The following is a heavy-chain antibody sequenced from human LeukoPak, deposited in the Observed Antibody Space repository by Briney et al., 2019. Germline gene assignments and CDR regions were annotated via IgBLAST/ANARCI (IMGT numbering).Heavy chain of an antibody. CDR2: INPNSGGT. Sequence: GASVKVSCKASGYTFTGYYMHWVRQAPGQGLEWMGWINPNSGGTNYAQKFQGRVTMTRDTSTSTAYMELSRLRSDDTAVYYCARVARIYYYDSSGYYGYWGQGTLVTVSS. CDR1: GYTFTGYY. CDR3: ARVARIYYYDSSGYYGY. J-gene: IGHJ4*02. D-gene: IGHD3-22*01. V-gene: IGHV1-2*02.